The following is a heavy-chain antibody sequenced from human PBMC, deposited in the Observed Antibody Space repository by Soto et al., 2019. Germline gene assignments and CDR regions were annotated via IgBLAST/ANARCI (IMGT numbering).Heavy chain of an antibody. J-gene: IGHJ5*02. Sequence: GWSLRLSCASSVFSFISYWMRWVRQAPGKGLQWVANIKQDGSQKYYVDSVKGRFTIYRDNAKNSLYLQMNSLRAEDTAIYYCARPYCSGGSCYNWFDPWGQGTLVTVSS. CDR2: IKQDGSQK. D-gene: IGHD2-15*01. CDR1: VFSFISYW. CDR3: ARPYCSGGSCYNWFDP. V-gene: IGHV3-7*03.